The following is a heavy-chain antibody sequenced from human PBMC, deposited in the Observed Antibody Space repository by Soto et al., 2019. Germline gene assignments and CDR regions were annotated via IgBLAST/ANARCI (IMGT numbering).Heavy chain of an antibody. CDR3: ARKMEYCYGQGGSAP. D-gene: IGHD5-18*01. V-gene: IGHV1-18*01. CDR1: GYTFTSYG. CDR2: ISAYNGNT. J-gene: IGHJ5*02. Sequence: ASVKVSCKASGYTFTSYGISWVRQAPGQGLEWMGWISAYNGNTNYAQKLQGRVTMTTDTSTSTAYMELRSLRSDDTAVYYCARKMEYCYGQGGSAPGGRGTRFTVSS.